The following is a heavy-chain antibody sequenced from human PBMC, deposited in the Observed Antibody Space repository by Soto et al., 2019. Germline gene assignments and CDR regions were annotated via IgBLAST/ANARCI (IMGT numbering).Heavy chain of an antibody. CDR1: GFTFSSYA. CDR2: ISHDGINK. CDR3: GRCTSTSCHLGSDY. J-gene: IGHJ4*02. Sequence: QVVLVDSGGGVVQPGRSLRLSCAASGFTFSSYAMNWVRQAPGKGLEWVALISHDGINKYYADSVRGRFTISRDSSTNTRYLQMNSLRAADTAVYYCGRCTSTSCHLGSDYWGQGTLVTVSS. D-gene: IGHD2-2*01. V-gene: IGHV3-30-3*01.